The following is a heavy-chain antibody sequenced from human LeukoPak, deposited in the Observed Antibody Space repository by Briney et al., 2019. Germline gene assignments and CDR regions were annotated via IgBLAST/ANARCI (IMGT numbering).Heavy chain of an antibody. D-gene: IGHD2-2*01. CDR1: GYTFTGYY. J-gene: IGHJ4*02. V-gene: IGHV1-2*02. CDR2: INPNSGGT. Sequence: GASVKVSCKASGYTFTGYYMHWVRQAPGQGLEWMGWINPNSGGTNYAQKFQGRVTMTRDTSISTAYMELSRLRSDDTAVYYCARDHPVVPAAMYDYWGQGTLVTVSS. CDR3: ARDHPVVPAAMYDY.